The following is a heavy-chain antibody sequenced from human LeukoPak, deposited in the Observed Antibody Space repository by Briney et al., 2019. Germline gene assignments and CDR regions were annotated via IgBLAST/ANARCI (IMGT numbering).Heavy chain of an antibody. D-gene: IGHD6-13*01. V-gene: IGHV3-11*01. CDR1: GFTFSDYY. CDR3: ASVIAAAGTMP. J-gene: IGHJ5*02. CDR2: ISSSGSTI. Sequence: GGSLRLSCAASGFTFSDYYMSWIRQAPGKGLEWVSYISSSGSTIYYADSVKGRSTISRDNAKNSLYLQMNSLRAEDTAVYYCASVIAAAGTMPWGQGTLVTVSS.